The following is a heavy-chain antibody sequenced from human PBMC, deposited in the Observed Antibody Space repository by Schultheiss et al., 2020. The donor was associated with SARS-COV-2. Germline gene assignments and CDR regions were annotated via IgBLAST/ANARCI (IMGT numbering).Heavy chain of an antibody. Sequence: GESLKISCAASGFTFSSYGMHWVRQTPGKGLEWVAIIWYDGSNTYFADSVRGRFTISRDNSKNTQHLQMNSLRLEDTAVYYCAKDLWRGSKYGMDVWGQGTTVTVSS. J-gene: IGHJ6*02. V-gene: IGHV3-30*02. CDR3: AKDLWRGSKYGMDV. CDR2: IWYDGSNT. CDR1: GFTFSSYG. D-gene: IGHD3-16*01.